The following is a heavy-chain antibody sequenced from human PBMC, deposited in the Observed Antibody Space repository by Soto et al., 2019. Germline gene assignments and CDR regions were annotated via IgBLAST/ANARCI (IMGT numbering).Heavy chain of an antibody. CDR2: IVVGSGNT. CDR1: GFTFTSSA. J-gene: IGHJ6*02. Sequence: ASVKVSCKASGFTFTSSAVQWVRQARGQRLEWIGWIVVGSGNTNYAQKFQERVTITRDMSTSTAYMELSSLRSEDTAVYYCAAPKVGREYYYYYYGMDVWGQGTTVTVS. CDR3: AAPKVGREYYYYYYGMDV. V-gene: IGHV1-58*01.